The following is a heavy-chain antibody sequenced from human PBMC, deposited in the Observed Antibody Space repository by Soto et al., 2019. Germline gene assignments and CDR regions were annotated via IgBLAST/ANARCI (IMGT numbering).Heavy chain of an antibody. D-gene: IGHD4-17*01. V-gene: IGHV4-59*01. Sequence: SETLSLTCTVSGGSISSYYWSWIRQPPGKGLEWIGYIYYSGSTNYNPSLKSRVTISVDTSKNQFSLKLSSVTAADTAVYYCARNDYRSAYFAYWGHGTLVPAPS. CDR1: GGSISSYY. J-gene: IGHJ4*01. CDR3: ARNDYRSAYFAY. CDR2: IYYSGST.